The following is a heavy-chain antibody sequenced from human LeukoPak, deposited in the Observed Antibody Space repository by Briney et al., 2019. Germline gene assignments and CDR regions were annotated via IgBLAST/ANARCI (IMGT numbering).Heavy chain of an antibody. CDR1: GYPFTGYF. CDR3: ARDSYYYDSSGTARDY. D-gene: IGHD3-22*01. V-gene: IGHV1-2*02. Sequence: VASVKVSCKASGYPFTGYFMHWVRQAPGQGLEWMGWINPNNGDTNSSQKFQGRVTMTRDTSITTAYMELSSLRSEDTAVYYCARDSYYYDSSGTARDYWGQGTLVTVSS. J-gene: IGHJ4*02. CDR2: INPNNGDT.